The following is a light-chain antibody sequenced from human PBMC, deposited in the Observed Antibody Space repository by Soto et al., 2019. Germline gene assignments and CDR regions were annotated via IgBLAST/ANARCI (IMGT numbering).Light chain of an antibody. CDR2: ENN. CDR3: GTWDSSLSADVV. CDR1: SSNIGNNY. Sequence: QSVLTQPPSVSAAPGQTVTISCSGSSSNIGNNYVSWYQQLPGTAPKLLIYENNKRPSGIPDRFSGSKSGTSATLGITGLQTGDEADYYCGTWDSSLSADVVFGGGTKLTVL. V-gene: IGLV1-51*02. J-gene: IGLJ2*01.